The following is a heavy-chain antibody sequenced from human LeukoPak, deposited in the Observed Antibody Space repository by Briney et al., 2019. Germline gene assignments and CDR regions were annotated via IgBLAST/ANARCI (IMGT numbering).Heavy chain of an antibody. D-gene: IGHD3-10*01. CDR3: AREAGFGELIFYYYYYMDV. Sequence: PSETLSLTCTVSGYSISSGYYWGWIRQPPGKGLEWIGSIYHSGSTYYNPSLKSRVTISVDTSKNQFSLKLSSVTAADTAVYYCAREAGFGELIFYYYYYMDVWGKGTTVTISS. CDR1: GYSISSGYY. V-gene: IGHV4-38-2*02. J-gene: IGHJ6*03. CDR2: IYHSGST.